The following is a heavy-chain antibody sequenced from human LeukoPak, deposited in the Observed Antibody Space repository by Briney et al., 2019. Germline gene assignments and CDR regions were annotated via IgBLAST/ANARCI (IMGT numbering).Heavy chain of an antibody. CDR3: ARDSNSWATSGYFDY. Sequence: GASVKVSCKASGYTFTAYYMHWVRQAPGQGLEWMGWISAYNGNTNYAQKLQGRVTMTTDTSTNTAYMELRSLRSDDTAVYYCARDSNSWATSGYFDYWGQGTLVTVSS. CDR2: ISAYNGNT. V-gene: IGHV1-18*04. J-gene: IGHJ4*02. CDR1: GYTFTAYY. D-gene: IGHD5-12*01.